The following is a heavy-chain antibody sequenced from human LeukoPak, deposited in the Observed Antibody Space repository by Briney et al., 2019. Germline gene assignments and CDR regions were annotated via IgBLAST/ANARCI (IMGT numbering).Heavy chain of an antibody. CDR2: INPNSGGT. CDR1: VYTFTDYY. V-gene: IGHV1-2*02. CDR3: ARIGYNHYFDY. D-gene: IGHD5-24*01. J-gene: IGHJ4*02. Sequence: ASVTVSFKASVYTFTDYYLHWVRQAPGQGREWMGWINPNSGGTNYAQTFQGRVTMTRDTSITTAYLELSRLRSDDTAVYYCARIGYNHYFDYWGQGTLVTVSS.